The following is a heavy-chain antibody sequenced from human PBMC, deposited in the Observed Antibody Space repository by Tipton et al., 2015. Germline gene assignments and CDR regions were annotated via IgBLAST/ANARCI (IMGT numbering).Heavy chain of an antibody. D-gene: IGHD3-10*01. V-gene: IGHV4-39*07. J-gene: IGHJ4*02. CDR1: GGSISSSSYV. CDR2: ISHSGNT. CDR3: ARGLLLWFGMSDY. Sequence: TLSLTCSVSGGSISSSSYVWGWIRQPPGKGLEWIGSISHSGNTYYNPSLKSRVTMSRDTSKNQFSLKLNSVTAADTAVYYCARGLLLWFGMSDYWGRGTLVTVSS.